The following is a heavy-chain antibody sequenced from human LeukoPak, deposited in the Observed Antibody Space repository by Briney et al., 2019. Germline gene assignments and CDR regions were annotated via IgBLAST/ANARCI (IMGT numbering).Heavy chain of an antibody. CDR1: GFTFSSYA. CDR2: IGGLGGST. Sequence: GGSLRLSCAASGFTFSSYAMSWVRQATGKGLEWVSSIGGLGGSTFYAVSVMGRFTISRDNSKNTVCLQMNSLRVEDTAVYYCARDSIPLAESYYHHYGLDVWGQGPKVSVSS. J-gene: IGHJ6*02. V-gene: IGHV3-23*01. CDR3: ARDSIPLAESYYHHYGLDV. D-gene: IGHD2/OR15-2a*01.